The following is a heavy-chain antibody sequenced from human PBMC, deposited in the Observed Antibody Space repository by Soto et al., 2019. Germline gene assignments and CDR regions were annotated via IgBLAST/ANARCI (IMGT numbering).Heavy chain of an antibody. J-gene: IGHJ4*02. CDR2: MNPNSGNT. D-gene: IGHD1-7*01. Sequence: QVQLVQSGAEVKKPGASVKVSCKASGYTFTSYDINWVRQATGQGLEWMGWMNPNSGNTAYAQKFQGRVTMTRNTSISTAYMELSSLRSEDTAVYYCERERTGPNYFDYWGQGTLVTVSS. CDR1: GYTFTSYD. V-gene: IGHV1-8*01. CDR3: ERERTGPNYFDY.